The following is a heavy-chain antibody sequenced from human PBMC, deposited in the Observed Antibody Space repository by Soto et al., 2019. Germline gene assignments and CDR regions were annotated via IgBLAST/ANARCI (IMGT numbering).Heavy chain of an antibody. CDR2: VHYSWGS. V-gene: IGHV4-59*08. J-gene: IGHJ4*02. CDR3: ARLGGYYQALDS. CDR1: GGSISSYH. D-gene: IGHD3-22*01. Sequence: ETLSLTCTVSGGSISSYHWSWIRQTPGKGLEWIGYVHYSWGSNYNPSLKSRVAISLDTSKNQFSLKLSSVTAADTAVYYCARLGGYYQALDSWGPGTLVTVSS.